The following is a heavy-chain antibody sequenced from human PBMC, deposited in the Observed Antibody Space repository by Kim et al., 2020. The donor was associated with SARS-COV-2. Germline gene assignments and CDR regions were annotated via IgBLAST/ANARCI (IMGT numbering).Heavy chain of an antibody. Sequence: GGSLRLSCAASGFTFSSYAMHWVRQAPGKGLEWVAVISYDGSNKYYADSVKGRFTISRDNSKNTLYLQMNSLRADDTAVYYCARGLGGYKTYFDYWGQGTLVTVSS. CDR1: GFTFSSYA. D-gene: IGHD5-12*01. CDR3: ARGLGGYKTYFDY. J-gene: IGHJ4*02. CDR2: ISYDGSNK. V-gene: IGHV3-30*04.